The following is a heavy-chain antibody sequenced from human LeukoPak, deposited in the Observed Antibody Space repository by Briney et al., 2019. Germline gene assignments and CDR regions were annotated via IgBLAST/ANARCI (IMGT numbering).Heavy chain of an antibody. Sequence: GGSLRLSCAASGFTFSSYAMSWVRQAPGKGLEWVSAISGSGGSTYYADSVKGRFTISRDNSKNTLYLQMNSLRAEDTAVYYCARDLYYDSSGYYYVYWGQGTLVTVSS. D-gene: IGHD3-22*01. J-gene: IGHJ4*02. V-gene: IGHV3-23*01. CDR1: GFTFSSYA. CDR3: ARDLYYDSSGYYYVY. CDR2: ISGSGGST.